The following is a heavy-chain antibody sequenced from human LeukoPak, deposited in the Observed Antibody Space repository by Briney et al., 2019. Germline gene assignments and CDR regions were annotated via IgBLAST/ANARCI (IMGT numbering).Heavy chain of an antibody. CDR1: GFTFSNYW. D-gene: IGHD4-23*01. CDR2: IKQDGSDK. J-gene: IGHJ4*02. V-gene: IGHV3-7*01. CDR3: ARSVYGGNSEVDY. Sequence: GGSLRLSCAASGFTFSNYWVSWVRQAPGERLEWVANIKQDGSDKYYVDSVKGRFTISRDNAKNSLSLQMNSLRAEDTAVYYCARSVYGGNSEVDYWGQGTLVTVSS.